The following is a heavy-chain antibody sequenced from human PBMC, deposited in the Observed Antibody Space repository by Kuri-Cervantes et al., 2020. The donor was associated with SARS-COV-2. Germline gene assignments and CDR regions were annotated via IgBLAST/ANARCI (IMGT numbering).Heavy chain of an antibody. V-gene: IGHV3-13*01. CDR2: IGTAGDT. D-gene: IGHD1-26*01. J-gene: IGHJ4*02. CDR1: GFTFSSYD. CDR3: ARRFSPSGSGLGYFDF. Sequence: GESLKISCAASGFTFSSYDMHWVRQATGKGLEWVSAIGTAGDTYYPGSVKGRFTISRENAKNSLYLQMNSLRAGDTAVYYCARRFSPSGSGLGYFDFWGQGTLVTVSS.